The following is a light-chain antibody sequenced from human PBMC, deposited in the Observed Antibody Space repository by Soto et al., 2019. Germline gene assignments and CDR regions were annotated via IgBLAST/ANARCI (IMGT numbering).Light chain of an antibody. Sequence: QSALTQPASVSGSPGQSITISCSGTSSDVGTYNFVSWYQHHPGKAPKLMIYDNNKRPSGIPDRFSGSQSGTSATLGITGLQTGDEADYYCGTWDSSLSAVFGGGTQLTVL. CDR3: GTWDSSLSAV. J-gene: IGLJ2*01. V-gene: IGLV1-51*01. CDR2: DNN. CDR1: SSDVGTYNF.